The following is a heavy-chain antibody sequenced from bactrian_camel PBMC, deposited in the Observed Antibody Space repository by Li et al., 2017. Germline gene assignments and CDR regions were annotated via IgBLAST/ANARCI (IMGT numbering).Heavy chain of an antibody. CDR1: GSITSTYC. CDR3: GAALSAGYCSAYTDFTY. CDR2: LKTGGLINT. V-gene: IGHV3S40*01. D-gene: IGHD3*01. J-gene: IGHJ4*01. Sequence: DVQLVESGGGSVQAGGTLRLSCAASGSITSTYCMSWFRQVPGKERVAFAALKTGGLINTFYAEFVEGRFTISQDNTMNTLYLQMNNLRPEDTAMYYCGAALSAGYCSAYTDFTYRGQGTQVTVS.